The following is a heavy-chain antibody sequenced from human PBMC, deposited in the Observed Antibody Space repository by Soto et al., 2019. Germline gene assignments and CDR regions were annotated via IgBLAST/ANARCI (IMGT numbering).Heavy chain of an antibody. V-gene: IGHV3-30*18. CDR2: VSYGGTYQ. CDR1: GFMFSIFG. CDR3: ANQHSDLVIVAFDV. Sequence: GGSLRLSCAASGFMFSIFGIHWVRHAPGKGLEWVAVVSYGGTYQYYADSVKGRFIISRDNSRDTVSLGMTSLRPDDTALYYCANQHSDLVIVAFDVWAPGAMVTASS. D-gene: IGHD1-26*01. J-gene: IGHJ3*01.